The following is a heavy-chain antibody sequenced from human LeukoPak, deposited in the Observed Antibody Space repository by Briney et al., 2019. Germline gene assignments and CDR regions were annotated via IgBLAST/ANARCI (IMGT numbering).Heavy chain of an antibody. CDR2: ISGSGGST. CDR1: GFTFSSYA. CDR3: AKGRHITGTTDY. Sequence: GGSLRLSCAASGFTFSSYAMSWVRQAPGKGLEWVSAISGSGGSTYYADSVKGRFTISRDNSKNTLYLQMNSLRAEDTAVCYCAKGRHITGTTDYWGQGTLVTVSS. D-gene: IGHD1-7*01. V-gene: IGHV3-23*01. J-gene: IGHJ4*02.